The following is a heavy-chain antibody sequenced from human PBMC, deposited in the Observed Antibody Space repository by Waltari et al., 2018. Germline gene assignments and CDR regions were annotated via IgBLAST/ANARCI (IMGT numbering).Heavy chain of an antibody. D-gene: IGHD4-4*01. CDR3: ARSLAYSNNFDY. CDR2: NNPNSGGP. V-gene: IGHV1-2*04. Sequence: QVQLVQSGAEVTKPGASVTVSCKASGYTFTGNSMPWVRQAPGQGLEWMGWNNPNSGGPNYAQKFQGWVTMTRDTSISTAYMELSRLRSDDTAVYYCARSLAYSNNFDYWGQGTLVTVSS. J-gene: IGHJ4*02. CDR1: GYTFTGNS.